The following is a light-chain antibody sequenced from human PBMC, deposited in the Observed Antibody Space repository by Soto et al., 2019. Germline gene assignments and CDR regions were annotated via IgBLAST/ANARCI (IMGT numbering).Light chain of an antibody. CDR1: QGISGW. V-gene: IGKV1-5*01. CDR3: QQYDSFSVWT. J-gene: IGKJ1*01. CDR2: DAS. Sequence: DIQMTQSPSTLSASVGDRDTITCRASQGISGWLAWYQQKAGKAPRLLIFDASSLMSGVPSRFSGSGYGTEFTLTINRLQPDDSATYYCQQYDSFSVWTFGQGTKVDIK.